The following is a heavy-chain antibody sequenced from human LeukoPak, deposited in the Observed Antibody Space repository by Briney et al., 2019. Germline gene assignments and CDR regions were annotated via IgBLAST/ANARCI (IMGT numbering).Heavy chain of an antibody. CDR1: GFTFSNYA. J-gene: IGHJ4*02. V-gene: IGHV3-23*01. CDR2: ISGDGGSA. D-gene: IGHD2-8*01. CDR3: VMGYFFDY. Sequence: GGSLRLSCAASGFTFSNYAMSWVRQAPGKGLEWVSTISGDGGSAYYAVSVKGRFTICRDNSKNTLYLQMNSLRAEDTAVYYAVMGYFFDYWGQGTLVTVSS.